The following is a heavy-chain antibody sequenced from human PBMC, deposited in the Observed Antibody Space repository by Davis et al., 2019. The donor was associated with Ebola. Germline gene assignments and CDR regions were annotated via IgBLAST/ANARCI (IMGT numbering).Heavy chain of an antibody. V-gene: IGHV3-23*01. D-gene: IGHD2-2*01. Sequence: ETLSLTCAVYGGSFSGYYWSWIRQPPGKGLEWVSAISSSGGSTYYADSVKGRFTISRDNSKNTLYLQMNSLRAEDTAVYYCAKLVVPAASPFDPWGQGTLVTVSS. CDR2: ISSSGGST. J-gene: IGHJ5*02. CDR3: AKLVVPAASPFDP. CDR1: GGSFSGYY.